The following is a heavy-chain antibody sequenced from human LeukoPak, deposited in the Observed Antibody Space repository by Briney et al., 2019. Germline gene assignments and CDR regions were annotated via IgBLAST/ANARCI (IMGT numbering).Heavy chain of an antibody. J-gene: IGHJ4*02. CDR1: GFTFSDYY. CDR3: AKDQQRYCSGGSCLNSFDY. CDR2: ISSGGSTI. V-gene: IGHV3-11*01. D-gene: IGHD2-15*01. Sequence: GGSLRLSCAVSGFTFSDYYMSWIRQAPGKGLEWVSYISSGGSTISHADSVRGRFTISRDNAENSLYLQMNSLRAEDTAVYYCAKDQQRYCSGGSCLNSFDYWGQGTLVTVSS.